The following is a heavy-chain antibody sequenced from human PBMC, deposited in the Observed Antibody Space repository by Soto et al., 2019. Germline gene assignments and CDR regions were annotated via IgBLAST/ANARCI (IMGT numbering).Heavy chain of an antibody. V-gene: IGHV3-73*01. J-gene: IGHJ4*02. CDR2: IRSKTNSYET. CDR3: LTQLQDY. CDR1: GFTFGASA. Sequence: GGSLRLSCAASGFTFGASAMHWVRQASGKGLEWVGRIRSKTNSYETAYAASVRGRFTISRDDSKNTAYLQMNSLKTEDTAVXYCLTQLQDYWGQGTLVTVSS. D-gene: IGHD1-1*01.